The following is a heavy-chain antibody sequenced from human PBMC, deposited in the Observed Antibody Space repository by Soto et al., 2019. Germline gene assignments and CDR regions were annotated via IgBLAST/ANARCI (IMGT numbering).Heavy chain of an antibody. V-gene: IGHV3-23*04. CDR3: TRDPNGDHIGAFDV. CDR2: ISGSGGGT. Sequence: EVQVVESGGGLVQPGGSLTLSCATSKFTFSAYAMTWVRQAPGAGLELVSSISGSGGGTSYADSVKGRFSISRDNSKNTLYLRMNSLRVEDTAVYYCTRDPNGDHIGAFDVWGQGIVVTASS. CDR1: KFTFSAYA. D-gene: IGHD4-17*01. J-gene: IGHJ3*01.